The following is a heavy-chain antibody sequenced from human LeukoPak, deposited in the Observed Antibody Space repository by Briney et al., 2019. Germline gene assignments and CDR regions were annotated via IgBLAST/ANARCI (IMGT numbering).Heavy chain of an antibody. D-gene: IGHD1-26*01. CDR2: ISAYNGNT. J-gene: IGHJ2*01. CDR3: ATVGATYNWYFDL. V-gene: IGHV1-18*01. CDR1: GYTFTSYG. Sequence: GASVKVSCKASGYTFTSYGISWVRQAPGQGLEWMGWISAYNGNTNYAQKLQGRVTMTTDTSTSTAYMELSSLRSEDTAVYYCATVGATYNWYFDLWGRGTLVTVSS.